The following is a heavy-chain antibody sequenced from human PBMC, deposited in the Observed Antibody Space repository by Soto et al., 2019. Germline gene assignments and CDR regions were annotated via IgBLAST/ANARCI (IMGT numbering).Heavy chain of an antibody. J-gene: IGHJ4*02. V-gene: IGHV3-48*03. CDR2: ISSGGSTI. CDR3: AGASYDYNNAFDF. D-gene: IGHD4-4*01. CDR1: GFTFTSYE. Sequence: LRLSCIASGFTFTSYEMNWVRQAPGGGLEWVSYISSGGSTIYYADSVQGRFTISRDNAKNSLYLQMNSLRAEDTAVYYCAGASYDYNNAFDFWGQGTLVTVSS.